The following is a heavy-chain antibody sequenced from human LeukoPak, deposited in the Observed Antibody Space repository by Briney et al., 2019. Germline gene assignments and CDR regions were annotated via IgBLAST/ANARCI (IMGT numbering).Heavy chain of an antibody. Sequence: ASVKVSCKASGYIFTSYNMHWVRQAPGRGLEWMGIINPSGGSTRYAQKFQGRVTKTRDTSTSTVYMELSSLRSEDTAVYYCARDFFHRYYDSSGRAFDYWGQGTLVTVSS. CDR1: GYIFTSYN. D-gene: IGHD3-22*01. CDR3: ARDFFHRYYDSSGRAFDY. CDR2: INPSGGST. V-gene: IGHV1-46*01. J-gene: IGHJ4*02.